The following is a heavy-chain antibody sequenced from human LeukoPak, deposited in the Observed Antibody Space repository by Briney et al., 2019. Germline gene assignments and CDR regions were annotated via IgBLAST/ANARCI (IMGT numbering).Heavy chain of an antibody. V-gene: IGHV3-30*03. Sequence: GRSLRLSCAASGFTFSSYGMHWVRQAPGKGLEWVAVISYDGSNKYYADSVKGRFTISRDNSKNTLYLQMNSLRAEDTAVYYCTTNYDILTGYRFDYWGQGTLATVSS. J-gene: IGHJ4*02. CDR3: TTNYDILTGYRFDY. CDR2: ISYDGSNK. D-gene: IGHD3-9*01. CDR1: GFTFSSYG.